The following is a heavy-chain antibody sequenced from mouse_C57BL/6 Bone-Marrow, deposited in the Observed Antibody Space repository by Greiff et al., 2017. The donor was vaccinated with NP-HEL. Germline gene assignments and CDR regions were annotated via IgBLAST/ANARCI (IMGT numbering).Heavy chain of an antibody. CDR1: GYSIISGYY. V-gene: IGHV3-6*01. CDR2: IRYDGSN. CDR3: AIEWGYYGSPFAY. D-gene: IGHD1-1*01. Sequence: EVKLLESGPGLVKPSQSLSLTCSVTGYSIISGYYWNWIRQFPGNQLEWMAYIRYDGSNNYNPPLKNRTTITRDTSKYQFFLKLTSVTTEDTATYYGAIEWGYYGSPFAYWGQGTLVTVSA. J-gene: IGHJ3*01.